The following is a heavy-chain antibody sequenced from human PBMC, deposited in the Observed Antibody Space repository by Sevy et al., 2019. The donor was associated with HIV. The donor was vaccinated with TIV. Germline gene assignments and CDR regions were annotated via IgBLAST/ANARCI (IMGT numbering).Heavy chain of an antibody. CDR2: IIPIFGTA. D-gene: IGHD6-6*01. J-gene: IGHJ4*02. CDR3: AVIAARLKWVPLDY. CDR1: GGTFSSYA. Sequence: ASVKVSCKASGGTFSSYAISWVRQAPGQELESMGGIIPIFGTANYAQKFQGRVTITADESTSTAYMELSSLRSEDTAVYYCAVIAARLKWVPLDYWGQGTLVTVSS. V-gene: IGHV1-69*13.